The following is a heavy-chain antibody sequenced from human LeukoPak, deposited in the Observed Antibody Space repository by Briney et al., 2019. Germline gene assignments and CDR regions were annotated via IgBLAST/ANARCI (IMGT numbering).Heavy chain of an antibody. CDR1: GYTFTGYY. CDR2: INPNSGGT. D-gene: IGHD3-22*01. J-gene: IGHJ3*02. Sequence: ASVKVSCKASGYTFTGYYMHWVRQAPGQGLEWMGRINPNSGGTNYAQKFQGRVTMTRDTSISTVHMELSRLRSDDTAVYYCARDPVYYDSSGYNDAFDIWGQGTMVTVSS. V-gene: IGHV1-2*06. CDR3: ARDPVYYDSSGYNDAFDI.